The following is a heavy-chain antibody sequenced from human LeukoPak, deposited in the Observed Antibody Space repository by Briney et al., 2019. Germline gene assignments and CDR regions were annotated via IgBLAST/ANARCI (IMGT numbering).Heavy chain of an antibody. D-gene: IGHD3-9*01. V-gene: IGHV4-4*07. J-gene: IGHJ4*02. CDR3: AGGRDILTGYYAVGDYFDY. CDR1: GGSISSYY. Sequence: SETLSLTCTVSGGSISSYYWSWIRQPAGKGLEWIGRIYTSGSTNYNPSLKSRVTMSVDTSKNQFSLKLSSVTAADTAVYYCAGGRDILTGYYAVGDYFDYWGQGTLVTVSS. CDR2: IYTSGST.